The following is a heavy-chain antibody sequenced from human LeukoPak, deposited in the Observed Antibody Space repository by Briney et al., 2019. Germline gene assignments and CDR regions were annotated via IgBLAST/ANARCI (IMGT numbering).Heavy chain of an antibody. Sequence: ASVKVSCKASGYTFTGYYMHWVRQAPGQGLEWMGWINPNSGGTNYAQKFQGRVTMTRDTSISTAYMELSRLRSDDTAVYYCARALGRGVIKPFDYWGQGTLVTVSS. J-gene: IGHJ4*02. CDR3: ARALGRGVIKPFDY. D-gene: IGHD3-10*01. V-gene: IGHV1-2*02. CDR1: GYTFTGYY. CDR2: INPNSGGT.